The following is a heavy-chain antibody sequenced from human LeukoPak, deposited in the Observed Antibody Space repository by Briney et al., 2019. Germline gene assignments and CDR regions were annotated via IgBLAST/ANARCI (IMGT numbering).Heavy chain of an antibody. D-gene: IGHD1-26*01. Sequence: DSVKGRFTVSRDNAKNSLYLRMNSLRAEDTAVYYCARESSRGGSHFFDYWGQGTLVTVSS. V-gene: IGHV3-11*06. CDR3: ARESSRGGSHFFDY. J-gene: IGHJ4*02.